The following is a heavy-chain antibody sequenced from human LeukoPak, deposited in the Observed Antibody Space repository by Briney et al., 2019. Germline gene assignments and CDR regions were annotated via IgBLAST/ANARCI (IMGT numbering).Heavy chain of an antibody. D-gene: IGHD3-22*01. CDR2: IYPGDSDT. V-gene: IGHV5-51*01. CDR1: GYSFTSYW. J-gene: IGHJ4*02. CDR3: ARHARDSSGYYPVDY. Sequence: GESLKISCQGSGYSFTSYWIGWVRQMPGKGLEWMGIIYPGDSDTRYSPSFQGQVTISADKSISTAYLQWSSLKASDTAMYYCARHARDSSGYYPVDYWGQGTLVTVSS.